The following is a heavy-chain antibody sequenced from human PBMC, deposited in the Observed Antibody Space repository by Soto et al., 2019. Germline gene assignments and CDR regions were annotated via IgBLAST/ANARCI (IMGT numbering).Heavy chain of an antibody. CDR3: AKGDNLGPKTGYAFDP. J-gene: IGHJ5*02. V-gene: IGHV6-1*01. D-gene: IGHD5-12*01. Sequence: QTLSLTCAISGYSVSSNTASWNLVRQSPSRGLEWLGRTYSRSKWYNDYAVSVKSRIIINPDTSKNQFSLQLNSVTPEDTAVYYCAKGDNLGPKTGYAFDPWGQGILVTVSS. CDR2: TYSRSKWYN. CDR1: GYSVSSNTAS.